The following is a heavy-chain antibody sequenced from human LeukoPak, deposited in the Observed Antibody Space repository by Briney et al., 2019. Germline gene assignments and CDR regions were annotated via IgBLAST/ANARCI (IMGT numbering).Heavy chain of an antibody. CDR3: AREVEQQLEPFDY. Sequence: ASVKVSCKASGYTFTSYDINWVRQATGQGLEWMGWMNPNSGNTNYAQKLQGRVTMTTDTSTSTAYMELRSLRSDDTAVYYCAREVEQQLEPFDYWGQGTLVTVSS. CDR2: MNPNSGNT. V-gene: IGHV1-8*01. D-gene: IGHD6-13*01. CDR1: GYTFTSYD. J-gene: IGHJ4*02.